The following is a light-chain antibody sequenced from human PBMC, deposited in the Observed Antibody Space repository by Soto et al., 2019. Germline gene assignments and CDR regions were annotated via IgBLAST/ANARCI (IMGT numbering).Light chain of an antibody. CDR2: EVN. J-gene: IGLJ3*02. V-gene: IGLV2-14*01. CDR3: SSYTSSSTWV. CDR1: SSDVGGYNY. Sequence: QSVLTQPASVSGSPGQSITISCTGTSSDVGGYNYVSWYQQHPGKAPKLMIYEVNNRPSGVSNRFSGSKSDNTASLTISGLQADDEADYYCSSYTSSSTWVFGGGTKLTVL.